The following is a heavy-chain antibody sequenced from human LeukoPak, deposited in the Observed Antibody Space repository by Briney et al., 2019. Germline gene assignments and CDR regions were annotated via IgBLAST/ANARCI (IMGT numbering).Heavy chain of an antibody. CDR3: AKKGDRNIVGELSQYYFDY. D-gene: IGHD3-10*01. CDR1: GFTFSSYG. V-gene: IGHV3-30*18. CDR2: ISYDGSNK. Sequence: GGSLRLSCAASGFTFSSYGMHWVRRAPGKGLEWVAVISYDGSNKYYADSVKGRFTISRDNSKNTLYLQMNSLRAEDTAVYYCAKKGDRNIVGELSQYYFDYWGQGTLVTVSS. J-gene: IGHJ4*02.